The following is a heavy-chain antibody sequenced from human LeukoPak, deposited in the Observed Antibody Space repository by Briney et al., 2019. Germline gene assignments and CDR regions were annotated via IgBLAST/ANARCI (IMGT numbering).Heavy chain of an antibody. CDR2: IYYSGST. CDR3: VRHGGLVFVVQAFDP. D-gene: IGHD2-15*01. CDR1: GDSINSSNYY. Sequence: PSETLSLTCTVSGDSINSSNYYWAWIRQPPGTGLEWIGSIYYSGSTDYNPSLKSRLTISIDASRNQFSLKLTSVTAADTAVYFCVRHGGLVFVVQAFDPWSQGTLVTVSS. V-gene: IGHV4-39*01. J-gene: IGHJ5*02.